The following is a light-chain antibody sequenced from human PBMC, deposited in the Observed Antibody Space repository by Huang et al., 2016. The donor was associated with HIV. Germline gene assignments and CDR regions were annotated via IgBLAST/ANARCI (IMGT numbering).Light chain of an antibody. J-gene: IGKJ2*01. Sequence: EIVLTQSPGTLSLSPGERATLSCRASETVTSGYLAWYQQKPGQAPRLLIFGSSTRATGIPDWFTGSGSGTDFTLTITRLEREDFAMYYCQQYGGSPRTFGQGTKLELK. V-gene: IGKV3-20*01. CDR1: ETVTSGY. CDR2: GSS. CDR3: QQYGGSPRT.